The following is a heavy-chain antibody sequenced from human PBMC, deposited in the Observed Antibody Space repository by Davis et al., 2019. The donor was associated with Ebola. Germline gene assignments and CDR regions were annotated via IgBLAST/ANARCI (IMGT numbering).Heavy chain of an antibody. D-gene: IGHD6-13*01. J-gene: IGHJ4*02. Sequence: PGGSLRLSCAASGFTFSTYSMSWVRQAPGKGLEWVSSISSDSDYIYYADSAKGRFTISRDNAKNSLYLQMNSLRAEDTAVYYCAKDDASTWDQTFDYWGQGTLVTVSS. V-gene: IGHV3-21*01. CDR2: ISSDSDYI. CDR3: AKDDASTWDQTFDY. CDR1: GFTFSTYS.